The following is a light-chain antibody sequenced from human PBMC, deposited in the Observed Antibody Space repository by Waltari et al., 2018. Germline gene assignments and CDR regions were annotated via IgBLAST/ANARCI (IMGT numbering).Light chain of an antibody. Sequence: DIQMTQSPSSVSASVGDRVTITCRASQGIRSWLAWYQQRPGKAPKLLIYAASILRSWVPSRFSGSGSGTDFTLTIISLQPEDFATYYCQQAHTFPPTFGPGTKVHIQ. CDR3: QQAHTFPPT. V-gene: IGKV1-12*01. CDR2: AAS. CDR1: QGIRSW. J-gene: IGKJ3*01.